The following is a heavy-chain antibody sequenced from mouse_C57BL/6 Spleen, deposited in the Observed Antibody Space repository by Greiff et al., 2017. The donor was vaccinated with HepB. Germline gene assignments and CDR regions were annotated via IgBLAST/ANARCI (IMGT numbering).Heavy chain of an antibody. CDR2: IDPSDSYT. CDR1: GYTFTSYW. CDR3: ARLSDGYYVYFDV. J-gene: IGHJ1*03. V-gene: IGHV1-59*01. D-gene: IGHD2-3*01. Sequence: QVQLQQSGAELVRPGTSVKLSCKASGYTFTSYWMHWVKQRPGQGLEWIGVIDPSDSYTNYNQKFKGKATLTVDTSSSTAYMQLSSLTSEDSAVYYCARLSDGYYVYFDVWGTGTTVTVSS.